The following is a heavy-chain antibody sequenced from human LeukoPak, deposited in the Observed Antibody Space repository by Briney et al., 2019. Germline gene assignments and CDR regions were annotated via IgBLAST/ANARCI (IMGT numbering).Heavy chain of an antibody. V-gene: IGHV1-2*02. Sequence: AAVKVSCKASGYTFTGYYVHWVRQAPGQGREGRGWINPNRGGTNYAQKLQGGVTMPMETSISTASMELRRLRSDDTAVYYCARLVHSPSWSYFDSWGQGTLVTVSS. CDR1: GYTFTGYY. CDR2: INPNRGGT. CDR3: ARLVHSPSWSYFDS. D-gene: IGHD6-13*01. J-gene: IGHJ4*02.